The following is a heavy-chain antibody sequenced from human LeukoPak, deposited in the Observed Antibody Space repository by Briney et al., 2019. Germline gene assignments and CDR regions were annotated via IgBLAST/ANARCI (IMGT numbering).Heavy chain of an antibody. CDR3: AREDRRGHALDI. J-gene: IGHJ3*02. Sequence: PTETLSLTCTVSGDSISSGSFYGRWIRQPAAKGLEWIWRIYTCQTTHYNPSLKIRVTISLDPSMNQSSQKLSAMTGHDTAVFYCAREDRRGHALDISGQREMWTVSS. V-gene: IGHV4-61*02. CDR1: GDSISSGSFY. D-gene: IGHD3-10*01. CDR2: IYTCQTT.